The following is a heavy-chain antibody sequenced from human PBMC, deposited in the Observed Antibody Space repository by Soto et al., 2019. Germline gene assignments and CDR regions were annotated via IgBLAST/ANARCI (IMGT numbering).Heavy chain of an antibody. CDR2: ISYDGSNK. D-gene: IGHD6-13*01. J-gene: IGHJ6*02. V-gene: IGHV3-30-3*01. Sequence: QVQLVESGGGVVQPGRSLRLSCAASGFTFSSYAMHWVRQAPGKGLEWVAVISYDGSNKYYADSVKGRFTISRDNSKNTLYLQMNSLRAEDTAVYYCARDSSSWYYYYYGMDVWGQGTTVTVSS. CDR1: GFTFSSYA. CDR3: ARDSSSWYYYYYGMDV.